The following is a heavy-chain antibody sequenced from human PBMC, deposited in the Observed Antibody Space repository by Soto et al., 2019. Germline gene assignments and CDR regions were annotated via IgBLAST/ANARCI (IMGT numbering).Heavy chain of an antibody. J-gene: IGHJ6*02. Sequence: QVQLVQSGAEVKKPGASVKVSCKASGYTFTSYAISWVRQAPGQGLEWMGWISAYNGNTNYAQKLQGRVTMTTDTSTSRAYRELRSLRSDDTAVYYCARRYYDILTKDYYGMDVWGQGTTVTVS. D-gene: IGHD3-9*01. CDR1: GYTFTSYA. CDR3: ARRYYDILTKDYYGMDV. CDR2: ISAYNGNT. V-gene: IGHV1-18*01.